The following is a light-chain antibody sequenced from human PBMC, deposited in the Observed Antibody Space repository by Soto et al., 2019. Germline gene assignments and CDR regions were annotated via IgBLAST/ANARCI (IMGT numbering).Light chain of an antibody. J-gene: IGKJ2*01. CDR3: QQYNKSPRT. CDR1: QSGGSY. CDR2: ATS. V-gene: IGKV3-20*01. Sequence: EIVLTQSPGTLSLSPGETATLSCRASQSGGSYLAWYQQKPGQAPRLLIYATSSRAAGIPDRFSGSGSRTDFTLTISTLEPEDFAVYYCQQYNKSPRTFGQGTKLEIK.